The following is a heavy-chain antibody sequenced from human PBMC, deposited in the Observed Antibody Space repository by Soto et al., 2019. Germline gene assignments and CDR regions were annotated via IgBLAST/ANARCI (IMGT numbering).Heavy chain of an antibody. J-gene: IGHJ4*02. CDR3: ARENRLGTYYFDH. CDR1: GGSISSAGYS. CDR2: IFHTGST. Sequence: PSETLSLTCAVSGGSISSAGYSWSWIRQPPGKGLEWIGHIFHTGSTYYNPSLKSRVTISIDRSKNQFSLNLSSVTAADTAVYYCARENRLGTYYFDHWGQGTLVTVSS. V-gene: IGHV4-30-2*01. D-gene: IGHD7-27*01.